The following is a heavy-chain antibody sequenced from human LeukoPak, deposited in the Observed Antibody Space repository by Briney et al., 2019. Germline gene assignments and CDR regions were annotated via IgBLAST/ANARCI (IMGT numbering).Heavy chain of an antibody. CDR2: IYPGDSDT. Sequence: GESLKISCKGSGYSFTSYWIGWVRQMPGKGLEWMGIIYPGDSDTRYSPSFQGQVTISADRSISTAYLQWSSLKASDTAMYYCARQRGGIAAAATSEAFDIWGQGTMVTVSS. D-gene: IGHD6-13*01. CDR3: ARQRGGIAAAATSEAFDI. CDR1: GYSFTSYW. V-gene: IGHV5-51*01. J-gene: IGHJ3*02.